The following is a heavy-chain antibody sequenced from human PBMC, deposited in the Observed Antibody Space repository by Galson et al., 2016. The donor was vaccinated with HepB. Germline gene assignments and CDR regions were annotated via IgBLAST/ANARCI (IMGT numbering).Heavy chain of an antibody. CDR1: GFTITNNW. CDR3: ARDPGGDSGWFYFDS. CDR2: IRQDGIEQ. Sequence: SLRLSCAASGFTITNNWMSWVRQAPQKGLEWVATIRQDGIEQYYVDSVKGRFSVSRDIAKNSLHLQMNSLRAEATAVYYCARDPGGDSGWFYFDSWGQGALVTVSS. V-gene: IGHV3-7*03. D-gene: IGHD6-19*01. J-gene: IGHJ4*02.